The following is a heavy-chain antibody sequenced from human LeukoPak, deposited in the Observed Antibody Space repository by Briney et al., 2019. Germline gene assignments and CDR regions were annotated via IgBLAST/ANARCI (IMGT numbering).Heavy chain of an antibody. J-gene: IGHJ4*02. Sequence: GGSPRLSCAASGFIFSSFGIHWVRQAPGKGLEWVSYISSSSSTIYYADSVKGRFTISRDNSKNTLYLQMNSLRAEDTAVYYCARSGGTSWYWGQGTLVTVSS. CDR2: ISSSSSTI. CDR1: GFIFSSFG. V-gene: IGHV3-48*01. CDR3: ARSGGTSWY. D-gene: IGHD1-14*01.